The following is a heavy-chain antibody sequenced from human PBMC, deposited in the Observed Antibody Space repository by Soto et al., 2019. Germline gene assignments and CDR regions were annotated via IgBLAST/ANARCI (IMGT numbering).Heavy chain of an antibody. Sequence: PGGSLRLSCAASGFTFSSYAMHWVHQAPGKGLEWVAVISYDGSNKYYADSVKGRFTISRDNSKNTLYLQMNSLRAEDTAVYYCARGYDYVWGSYLAWGQGTLVTVSS. J-gene: IGHJ5*02. CDR2: ISYDGSNK. CDR1: GFTFSSYA. D-gene: IGHD3-16*02. CDR3: ARGYDYVWGSYLA. V-gene: IGHV3-30-3*01.